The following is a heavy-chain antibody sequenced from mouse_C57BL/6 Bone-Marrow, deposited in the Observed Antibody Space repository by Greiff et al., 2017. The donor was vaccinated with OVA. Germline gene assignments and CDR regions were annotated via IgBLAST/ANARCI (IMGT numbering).Heavy chain of an antibody. V-gene: IGHV1-50*01. D-gene: IGHD4-1*02. CDR3: DPTGRGYYAMDY. CDR1: GYTFTSYW. Sequence: VQLQQSGAELVKPGASVKLSCKASGYTFTSYWMQWVKQRPGQGLEWIGEIDPSDSYTNYNQKFKGKATVTVDTSSSSAYMQLSSLTSEDYAVDYCDPTGRGYYAMDYWGQGTSGTVSS. J-gene: IGHJ4*01. CDR2: IDPSDSYT.